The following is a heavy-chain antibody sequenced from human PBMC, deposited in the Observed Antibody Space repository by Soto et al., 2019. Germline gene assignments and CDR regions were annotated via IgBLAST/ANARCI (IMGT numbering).Heavy chain of an antibody. D-gene: IGHD3-10*01. Sequence: PGGSLRLSCAASGFTFSSYGMHWVRQAPGKGLEWVAVISYDGSNKYYADSVKGRFTISRDNSKNTLYLQMNSLRAEDTAVYYCAKDNDYGSGSHNPSWERLRQKRPSGLYDYWGQGTLVTVSS. CDR3: AKDNDYGSGSHNPSWERLRQKRPSGLYDY. J-gene: IGHJ4*02. CDR2: ISYDGSNK. V-gene: IGHV3-30*18. CDR1: GFTFSSYG.